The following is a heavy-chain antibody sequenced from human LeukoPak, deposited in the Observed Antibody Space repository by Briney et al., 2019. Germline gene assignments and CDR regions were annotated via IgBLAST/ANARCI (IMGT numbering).Heavy chain of an antibody. V-gene: IGHV1-2*02. D-gene: IGHD2-21*02. Sequence: ASVKVSCKASGFTFTGYYIHWVQQAPGQGLEWMGYINPHSGGTNSPQKFQGRVTMTTDTSISAAYMELSNLMSDDTAMYYCVREGNELLSKNFDYWGQGTLVTVSS. CDR2: INPHSGGT. J-gene: IGHJ4*02. CDR1: GFTFTGYY. CDR3: VREGNELLSKNFDY.